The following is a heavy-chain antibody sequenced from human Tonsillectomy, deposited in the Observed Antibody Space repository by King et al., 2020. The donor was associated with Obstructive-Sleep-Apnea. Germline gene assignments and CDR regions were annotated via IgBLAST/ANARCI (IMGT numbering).Heavy chain of an antibody. J-gene: IGHJ4*02. V-gene: IGHV3-72*01. CDR2: IRNKASSYTT. D-gene: IGHD3-10*01. CDR1: GFTFSDHY. CDR3: VRVWRGYYFDS. Sequence: VQLVESGGGLVQPGGSLRLSCAASGFTFSDHYIDWVRQTPGKGLEWVGRIRNKASSYTTEYAASVKGRFTFSRDDSKNSLYLQMKSLKIEDTAVYYCVRVWRGYYFDSWGQGTLVTVSS.